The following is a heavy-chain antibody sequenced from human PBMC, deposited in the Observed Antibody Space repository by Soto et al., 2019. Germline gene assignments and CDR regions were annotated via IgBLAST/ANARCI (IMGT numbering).Heavy chain of an antibody. CDR2: VSPNSGNT. CDR1: GYTFSTYD. V-gene: IGHV1-8*01. D-gene: IGHD3-9*01. Sequence: QVQLVQSGSEVRKPGASVKVSCKASGYTFSTYDINWVRQAPGQGPEWMGRVSPNSGNTGYAHKYQCRLTMTRNTSISTAYMELSSLTSEDTAVYYCASWAGYSKWGQGTLVTVSS. CDR3: ASWAGYSK. J-gene: IGHJ4*02.